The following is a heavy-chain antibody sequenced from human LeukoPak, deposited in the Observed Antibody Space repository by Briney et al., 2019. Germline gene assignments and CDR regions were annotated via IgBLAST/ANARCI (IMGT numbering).Heavy chain of an antibody. J-gene: IGHJ5*02. CDR1: GGSISSSSYY. CDR3: ARDVDGSGSYSSNWFDP. D-gene: IGHD3-10*01. V-gene: IGHV4-39*07. CDR2: IYYSGST. Sequence: SETLSLTCTVSGGSISSSSYYWGWIRQPPGKGLEWIGSIYYSGSTYYNPSLKSRVTISVDTSKNQFSLKLSSVTAADTAVYYCARDVDGSGSYSSNWFDPWGQGTLVTVSS.